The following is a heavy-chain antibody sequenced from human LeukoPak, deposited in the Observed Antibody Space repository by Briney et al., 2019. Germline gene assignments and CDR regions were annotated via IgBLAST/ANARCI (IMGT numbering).Heavy chain of an antibody. D-gene: IGHD2-21*02. V-gene: IGHV4-34*01. CDR1: GGSFSGYY. CDR2: INHSGST. Sequence: SETLSLTCAVYGGSFSGYYWSWIRQPPGKGLEWIGEINHSGSTNYNPSLKSRVTISVDTSKNQFSLKLSSVTAADTAVYYRARRRIVVVTATYFDYWGQGTLVTVSS. J-gene: IGHJ4*02. CDR3: ARRRIVVVTATYFDY.